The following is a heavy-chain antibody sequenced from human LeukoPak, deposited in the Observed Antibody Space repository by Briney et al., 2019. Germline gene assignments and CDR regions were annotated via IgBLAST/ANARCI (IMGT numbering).Heavy chain of an antibody. CDR2: IYYSGTT. D-gene: IGHD6-13*01. CDR1: GGSINSSSYY. J-gene: IGHJ5*02. Sequence: SETLSLTCIVSGGSINSSSYYWAWIRQPPGKGLEWIGSIYYSGTTYYNPSLRSRVTISVDTSENQFSLKLSSVTAADTAVYYCAGDQGLTVAAADNWFGPWGQGTLVTVSS. CDR3: AGDQGLTVAAADNWFGP. V-gene: IGHV4-39*07.